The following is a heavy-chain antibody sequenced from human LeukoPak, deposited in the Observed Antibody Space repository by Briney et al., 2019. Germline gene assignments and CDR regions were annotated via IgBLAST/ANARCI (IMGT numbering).Heavy chain of an antibody. CDR1: GFTFSSYA. Sequence: PGGSLRLSCAASGFTFSSYAMSWVRQAPGKELEWVSAISGSGGSTYYADSVKGRFTISRDNSKNTLYLQMNSLRAEDTAVYYCARGYSSSWYVDGVGYWGQGTLVTVSS. D-gene: IGHD6-13*01. V-gene: IGHV3-23*01. J-gene: IGHJ4*02. CDR3: ARGYSSSWYVDGVGY. CDR2: ISGSGGST.